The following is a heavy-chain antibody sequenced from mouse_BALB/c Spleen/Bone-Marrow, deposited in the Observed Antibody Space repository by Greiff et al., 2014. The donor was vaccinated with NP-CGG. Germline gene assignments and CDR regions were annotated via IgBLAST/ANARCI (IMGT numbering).Heavy chain of an antibody. J-gene: IGHJ1*01. CDR2: IWAGGST. V-gene: IGHV2-9*02. CDR1: GFSLTSYG. D-gene: IGHD2-3*01. Sequence: VKLMESGPGLVAPSQSLSITCTVSGFSLTSYGVHWVRQPPGKGLEWLGVIWAGGSTNYNSALMSRLSISKDNSKSQVFLKMNSLQTDATAMYYCARVYLWYFDVWGAGTTVTVSS. CDR3: ARVYLWYFDV.